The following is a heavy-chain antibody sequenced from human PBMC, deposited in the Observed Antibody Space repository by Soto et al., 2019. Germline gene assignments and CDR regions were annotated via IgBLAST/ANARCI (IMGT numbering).Heavy chain of an antibody. J-gene: IGHJ6*02. D-gene: IGHD3-16*01. CDR2: IHYTGSI. V-gene: IGHV4-30-4*08. CDR1: GGSISSEYLH. Sequence: SETLSLTCAVSGGSISSEYLHWTWIRQSPGKGLEWIGYIHYTGSIMYNPSFKSRLTMAVDTTKNQFSLQLTSVTAADTAVYFCARDVDGYDRDYYGLDVCGRGTTVTVS. CDR3: ARDVDGYDRDYYGLDV.